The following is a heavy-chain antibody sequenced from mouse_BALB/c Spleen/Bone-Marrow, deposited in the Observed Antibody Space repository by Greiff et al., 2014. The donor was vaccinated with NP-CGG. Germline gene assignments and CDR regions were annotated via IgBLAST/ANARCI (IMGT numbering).Heavy chain of an antibody. CDR3: ARYLYGYTGTVDY. D-gene: IGHD1-2*01. Sequence: EVQLQESGAELVKPGASVKLSCTASGFNIKDAYMHWVKQRPEQGLEWIGRIDPANGNTKYDPKFQGKATITADTSSNTDYLQLISLTAEDTDVYYCARYLYGYTGTVDYWGLGTTLTVSA. CDR2: IDPANGNT. J-gene: IGHJ2*01. V-gene: IGHV14-3*02. CDR1: GFNIKDAY.